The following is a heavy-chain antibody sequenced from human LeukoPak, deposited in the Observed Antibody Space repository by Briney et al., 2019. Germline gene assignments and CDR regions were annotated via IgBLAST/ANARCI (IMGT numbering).Heavy chain of an antibody. CDR1: GGSISRGGYS. Sequence: SETLSFTCAVSGGSISRGGYSWSGIGQPQGKGLGWIGYIYHSGSTYYNPSLKSRVTISVDRSKNQFSLKLSSVTAADTAVYYCARVRSGYGGNSGTIDYWGQGTLVTVSS. CDR2: IYHSGST. V-gene: IGHV4-30-2*01. D-gene: IGHD4-23*01. CDR3: ARVRSGYGGNSGTIDY. J-gene: IGHJ4*02.